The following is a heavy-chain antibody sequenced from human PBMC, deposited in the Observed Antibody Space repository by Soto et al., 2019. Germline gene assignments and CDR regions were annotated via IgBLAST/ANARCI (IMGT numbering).Heavy chain of an antibody. D-gene: IGHD1-26*01. J-gene: IGHJ6*02. CDR2: IIPIYGTA. V-gene: IGHV1-69*01. Sequence: VQLVQSGAEVRKPGSSVKVSCKASGGVFGSFSITWVRQAPGQGLEWIGGIIPIYGTANYAQNFQGRVTITADAATSTAYGEVSSLGSEDTAVYYCAKDRRADWESYYYYAMAVWGQGTTVIVSS. CDR1: GGVFGSFS. CDR3: AKDRRADWESYYYYAMAV.